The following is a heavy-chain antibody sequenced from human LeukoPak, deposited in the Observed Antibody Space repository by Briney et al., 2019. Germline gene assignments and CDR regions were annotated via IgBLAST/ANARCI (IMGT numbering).Heavy chain of an antibody. J-gene: IGHJ4*02. V-gene: IGHV4-4*07. D-gene: IGHD4/OR15-4a*01. CDR1: GSSISSYY. Sequence: SETLSLTCTVSGSSISSYYWSWIRQPAGKGLEWIGRIYTSGSTNYNPSLKSRVTMSVDTSKNQFSLKLSSVTAADTAVYYCARDQAEYGAYYFDYWGQGTLVTVSS. CDR2: IYTSGST. CDR3: ARDQAEYGAYYFDY.